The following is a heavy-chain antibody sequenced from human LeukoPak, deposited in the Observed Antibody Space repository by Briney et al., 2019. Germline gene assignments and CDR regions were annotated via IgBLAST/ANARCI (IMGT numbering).Heavy chain of an antibody. Sequence: SETLSLTCTVSGYSISTGYYWDWIRQPPGKGLEWIGTFYHGGSTYYNPSLKSRVTISVDTSKNQFSLKLSSVTAADTAVYHCVRETVDNWFDSWGQGTLVTVSS. V-gene: IGHV4-38-2*02. J-gene: IGHJ5*01. CDR1: GYSISTGYY. CDR3: VRETVDNWFDS. D-gene: IGHD3-22*01. CDR2: FYHGGST.